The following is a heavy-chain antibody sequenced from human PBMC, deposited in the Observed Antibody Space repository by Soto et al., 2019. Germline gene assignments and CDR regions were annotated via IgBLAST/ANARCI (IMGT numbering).Heavy chain of an antibody. CDR2: IYYSGST. D-gene: IGHD4-17*01. CDR1: GDFISSITYY. V-gene: IGHV4-39*02. CDR3: ATDYGDYSTDX. J-gene: IGHJ4*02. Sequence: DTLSLSFTVSGDFISSITYYWGWIRQPPGRGLEWIGNIYYSGSTYYNPSLKSRVTISVDTSKNHFSLSLTSVTAADTAVYYCATDYGDYSTDXSGQGTFVTVSX.